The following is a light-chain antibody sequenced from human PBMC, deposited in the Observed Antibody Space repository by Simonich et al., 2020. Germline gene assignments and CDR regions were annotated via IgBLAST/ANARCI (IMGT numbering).Light chain of an antibody. V-gene: IGKV1-39*01. CDR1: QSISSY. CDR2: AAS. CDR3: QQSYSTPLT. J-gene: IGKJ4*01. Sequence: DIQMTPSPSSLSASVGDRVTITCRASQSISSYLNWYQQKPVKAPKLLIYAASSLQSWVPSRFSCSGSGTDFTLTISSLQPEDFATYYCQQSYSTPLTFGGGTKVEIK.